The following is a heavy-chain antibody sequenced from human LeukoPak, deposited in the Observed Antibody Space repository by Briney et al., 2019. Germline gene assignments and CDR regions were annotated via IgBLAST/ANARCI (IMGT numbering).Heavy chain of an antibody. CDR3: VKQSGGSC. J-gene: IGHJ4*02. Sequence: GGSLRLSCAASGFTFSSYAMSWVRQAPGKGLYWVSSISGSGGSTYYADSVKGRFTISRDNSKNTLYLQMSSLRAEDTAVYYCVKQSGGSCWGQGTLVNVSS. V-gene: IGHV3-23*01. D-gene: IGHD2-15*01. CDR1: GFTFSSYA. CDR2: ISGSGGST.